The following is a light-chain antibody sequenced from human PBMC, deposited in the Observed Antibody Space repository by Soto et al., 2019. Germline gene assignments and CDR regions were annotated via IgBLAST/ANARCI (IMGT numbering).Light chain of an antibody. J-gene: IGKJ1*01. Sequence: DIVMTQSPCTLSFSPLERSTLSCRASQSISSNYLAWYQQKPGQSPRLLIYGASSRATGIPDRFSGRGSGTDFTLTISRLEPEDFAVYFCQQYGTSPRTFGQGTKVDIK. CDR1: QSISSNY. V-gene: IGKV3-20*01. CDR3: QQYGTSPRT. CDR2: GAS.